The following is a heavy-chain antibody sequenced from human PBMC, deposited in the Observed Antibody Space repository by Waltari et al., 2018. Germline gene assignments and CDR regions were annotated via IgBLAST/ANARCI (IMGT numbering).Heavy chain of an antibody. D-gene: IGHD6-19*01. V-gene: IGHV3-21*02. CDR2: IGSSSSFM. CDR3: AREGAEQWVVEDYGMDV. J-gene: IGHJ6*02. CDR1: GFKFSDYA. Sequence: EVQLVESGGGLVKPGGSLRLSCAASGFKFSDYAMNWVRQAPGKGLEWVSSIGSSSSFMDYADSVRGRFTVSRDNAKNTLYLQMDTLRAEDTAEYYCAREGAEQWVVEDYGMDVWGQGTTVTVS.